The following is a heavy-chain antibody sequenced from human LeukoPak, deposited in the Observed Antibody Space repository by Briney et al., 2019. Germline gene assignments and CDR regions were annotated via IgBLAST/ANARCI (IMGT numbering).Heavy chain of an antibody. CDR1: GGSFSGYY. V-gene: IGHV4-34*01. CDR3: VGQKPGLRAFDI. D-gene: IGHD3-10*01. Sequence: SETLSLACAVYGGSFSGYYWSWIRQPPGKGLEWIGEINHSGSTNYSPSLKSRVTISVDTSKNQFSLKLSSVTAADTAVYYCVGQKPGLRAFDIWGQGTVVTVSS. CDR2: INHSGST. J-gene: IGHJ3*02.